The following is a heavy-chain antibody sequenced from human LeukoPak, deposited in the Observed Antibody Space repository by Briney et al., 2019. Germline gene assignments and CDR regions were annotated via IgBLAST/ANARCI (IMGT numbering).Heavy chain of an antibody. Sequence: GGSLRLSCAASGLMFSSYWMSWVRQAPGKGLEWVANIKQDGSEKYYVDSVKGRFTISRDNAKNSLYLQMNSLRAEDTALYYCARECCSGSYYRESLDYWGQGTLVTVSS. V-gene: IGHV3-7*01. J-gene: IGHJ4*02. CDR2: IKQDGSEK. CDR1: GLMFSSYW. D-gene: IGHD1-26*01. CDR3: ARECCSGSYYRESLDY.